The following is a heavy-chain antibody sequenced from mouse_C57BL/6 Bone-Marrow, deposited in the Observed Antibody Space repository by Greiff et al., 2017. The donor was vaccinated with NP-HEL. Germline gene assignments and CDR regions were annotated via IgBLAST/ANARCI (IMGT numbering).Heavy chain of an antibody. V-gene: IGHV1-55*01. CDR2: IYPGSGST. Sequence: QVQLQQPGAELVKPGASVKMSCKASGYTFTSYWITWVKQRPGQGLEWIGDIYPGSGSTNYNEKFKSKATLTVDTSSSTAYMQLSSLTSEDSAVYYCARGGYSKCAMDYWGQGTSVTVSS. CDR1: GYTFTSYW. CDR3: ARGGYSKCAMDY. D-gene: IGHD2-5*01. J-gene: IGHJ4*01.